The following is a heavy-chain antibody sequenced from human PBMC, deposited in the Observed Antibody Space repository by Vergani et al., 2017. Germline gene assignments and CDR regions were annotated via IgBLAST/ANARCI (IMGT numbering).Heavy chain of an antibody. Sequence: QLQLQESGPGLVKPSETLSLTCTVSGGSISSYYWSWIRQPPGKGLEWIGYIYYSGSTNYNPSLKSRVTISVDTSKNQFSLKLSSVTAADTAVYYCARAPYDILTDYYGHNWFDPWGQGTLVTVSS. CDR1: GGSISSYY. V-gene: IGHV4-59*01. CDR2: IYYSGST. D-gene: IGHD3-9*01. CDR3: ARAPYDILTDYYGHNWFDP. J-gene: IGHJ5*02.